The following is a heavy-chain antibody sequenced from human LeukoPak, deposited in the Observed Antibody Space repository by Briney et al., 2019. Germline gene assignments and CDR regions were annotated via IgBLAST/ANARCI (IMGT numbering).Heavy chain of an antibody. CDR3: VSSSPKGDYFDY. V-gene: IGHV1-8*01. CDR1: GYTFTSYD. CDR2: MNPNSGNT. J-gene: IGHJ4*02. D-gene: IGHD6-6*01. Sequence: ASVKVSCKASGYTFTSYDINWVRQATGQGLEWMGWMNPNSGNTGYAQKFQGRVTITRNTSISTAYMELSSLRSEDTAVYYCVSSSPKGDYFDYWGQGTLVTVSS.